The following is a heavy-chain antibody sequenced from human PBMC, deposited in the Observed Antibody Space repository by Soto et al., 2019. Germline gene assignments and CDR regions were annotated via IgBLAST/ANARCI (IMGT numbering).Heavy chain of an antibody. D-gene: IGHD3-16*02. CDR1: GGSISSYY. CDR2: IYYSGST. J-gene: IGHJ4*02. V-gene: IGHV4-59*01. Sequence: FLTCTVSGGSISSYYWSWIRQPPGKGLEWIGYIYYSGSTNYNPSLKSRVTISVDTSKNQFSLKLSSVTAADTAVYYCARESGYDYVWGSYRNPHYFDYWGQGTLVTVSS. CDR3: ARESGYDYVWGSYRNPHYFDY.